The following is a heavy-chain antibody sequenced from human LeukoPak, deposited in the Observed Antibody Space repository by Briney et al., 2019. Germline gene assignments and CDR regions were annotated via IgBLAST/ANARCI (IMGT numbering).Heavy chain of an antibody. J-gene: IGHJ4*02. CDR1: GFTFSSYA. D-gene: IGHD5-18*01. V-gene: IGHV3-23*01. Sequence: GGSLRLSCAASGFTFSSYAMSWVRQAPGKGLEWVSAISGSGGSTYYADSVKGRFTISRDKSKNTLYLQMNSLRAEDTAVYYCAKYSVQLWDNFDYWGQGTLVTVSS. CDR2: ISGSGGST. CDR3: AKYSVQLWDNFDY.